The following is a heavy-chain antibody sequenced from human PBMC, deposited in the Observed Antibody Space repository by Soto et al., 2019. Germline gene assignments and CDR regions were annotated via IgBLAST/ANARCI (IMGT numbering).Heavy chain of an antibody. Sequence: SETLSLTCAVYGGSFSGYYWSWIRQPPGKGLEWIGEINHSGSTNYNPSLKSRVTISVDTSKNQFFLKLSSVTAADTALYYCARSVAGGVYYYYYGMDVWGQGTTVT. CDR2: INHSGST. CDR3: ARSVAGGVYYYYYGMDV. D-gene: IGHD2-15*01. J-gene: IGHJ6*02. V-gene: IGHV4-34*01. CDR1: GGSFSGYY.